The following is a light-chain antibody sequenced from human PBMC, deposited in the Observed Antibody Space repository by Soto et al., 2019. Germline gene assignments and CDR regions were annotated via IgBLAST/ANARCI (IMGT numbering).Light chain of an antibody. J-gene: IGLJ2*01. V-gene: IGLV4-69*01. CDR2: LNSDGSH. CDR3: QTWGSGIGV. Sequence: QPVLTQSPSASASLGASVKLTCTLSSGHSNYAIAWHQQQSEKGPRYLMNLNSDGSHSKGDGIPDRFSGSSSGAERYLTISSLQYEDEADYYCQTWGSGIGVFGGGTKLTVL. CDR1: SGHSNYA.